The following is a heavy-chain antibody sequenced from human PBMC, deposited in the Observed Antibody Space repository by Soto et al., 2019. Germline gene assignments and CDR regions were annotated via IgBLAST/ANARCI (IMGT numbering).Heavy chain of an antibody. J-gene: IGHJ5*02. V-gene: IGHV3-30-3*01. Sequence: LRLSCAASGFTFSSYAMHWVRQAPGKGLEWVAVISYDGSNKYYADSVKGRFTISRDNSKNTLYLQMNSLRAEDTAVYYCARDGVSIAAANWIWFDPWGQGTLVTVSS. CDR1: GFTFSSYA. CDR3: ARDGVSIAAANWIWFDP. CDR2: ISYDGSNK. D-gene: IGHD6-13*01.